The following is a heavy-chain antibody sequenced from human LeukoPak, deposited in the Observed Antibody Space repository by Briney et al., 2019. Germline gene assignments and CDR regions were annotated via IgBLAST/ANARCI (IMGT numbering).Heavy chain of an antibody. Sequence: GGSLRLSCAASGFTFSNYNMNWVRQAPGKGLVWVSRINSDGSSTSYADSVKGRFTISRDNAKNTLYLQMNSLRAEDTAVYYCARDRGVSGYDLREFDYWGQGTLVTVSS. CDR2: INSDGSST. CDR3: ARDRGVSGYDLREFDY. V-gene: IGHV3-74*01. J-gene: IGHJ4*02. CDR1: GFTFSNYN. D-gene: IGHD5-12*01.